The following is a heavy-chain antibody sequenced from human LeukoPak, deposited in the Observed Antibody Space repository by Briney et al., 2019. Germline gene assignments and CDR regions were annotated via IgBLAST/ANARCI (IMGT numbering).Heavy chain of an antibody. CDR2: ISWNSGSI. CDR3: ARHLNYYLDY. Sequence: GGSLRLSCAASGFTFDDYAMHWVRQAPGKGLEWVSGISWNSGSIGYADSVKGRFTISRDNAKNSLHLQMNSLRAEDTAVYYCARHLNYYLDYWGQGTLVTVSS. D-gene: IGHD3-10*01. J-gene: IGHJ4*02. CDR1: GFTFDDYA. V-gene: IGHV3-9*01.